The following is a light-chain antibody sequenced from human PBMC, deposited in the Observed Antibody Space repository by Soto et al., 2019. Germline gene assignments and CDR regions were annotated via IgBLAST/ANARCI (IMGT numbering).Light chain of an antibody. J-gene: IGLJ2*01. Sequence: QLVLTQSPSASASLGASVKLTCTLSSEHSSYAIAWHQQQPEKGPRYLMKLNSDGSHSKGDGIPDRFSGSSSGAERYLTISSLQSEDEADYYCQTWDTGIHVVFGGGTKLTVL. CDR1: SEHSSYA. CDR2: LNSDGSH. CDR3: QTWDTGIHVV. V-gene: IGLV4-69*01.